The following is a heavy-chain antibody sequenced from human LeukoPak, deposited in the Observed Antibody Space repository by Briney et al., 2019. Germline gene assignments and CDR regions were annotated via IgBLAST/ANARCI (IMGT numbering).Heavy chain of an antibody. CDR3: ARANTMTKHPDFDY. D-gene: IGHD3-22*01. CDR1: GFTFSSYW. Sequence: PGGSLRLSCAASGFTFSSYWMSWVRQAPGKGLEWVSVIYSGGSTYYADSVKGRFTISRDNSKNTLYLQMNSLRAEDTAVYYCARANTMTKHPDFDYWGQGTLVTVSS. CDR2: IYSGGST. V-gene: IGHV3-66*02. J-gene: IGHJ4*02.